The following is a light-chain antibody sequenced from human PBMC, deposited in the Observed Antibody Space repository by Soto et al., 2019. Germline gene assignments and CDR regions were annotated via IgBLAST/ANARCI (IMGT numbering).Light chain of an antibody. V-gene: IGKV3-20*01. J-gene: IGKJ4*01. CDR2: GIS. CDR3: QQYGSYPLT. CDR1: QSVSSNY. Sequence: EMVLTQSPGTLSLSPGERATLSCRASQSVSSNYLAWYQQKPGQAPRLLIYGISTRATGIPDRFSGSGSGTDFTLTISRLEPEDFAVYYCQQYGSYPLTFGGGTKVEIK.